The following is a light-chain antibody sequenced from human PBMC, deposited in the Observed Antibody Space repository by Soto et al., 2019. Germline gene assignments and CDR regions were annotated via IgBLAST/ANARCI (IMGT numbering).Light chain of an antibody. Sequence: EIVLTQSPATLSLSPGERATLSCRASQSVRSYLAWYQQKPGQAPRLLIYDASNRATGIPARFSGSGSGTDFTLPISSLEPEDFAVYYCQQRGDWPGVTFGPGTKVDLK. V-gene: IGKV3-11*01. J-gene: IGKJ3*01. CDR2: DAS. CDR1: QSVRSY. CDR3: QQRGDWPGVT.